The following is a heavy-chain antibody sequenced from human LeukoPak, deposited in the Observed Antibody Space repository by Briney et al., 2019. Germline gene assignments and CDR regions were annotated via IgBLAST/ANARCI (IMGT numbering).Heavy chain of an antibody. V-gene: IGHV1-69*13. CDR3: ARDVDSSMVTNWFDS. Sequence: PGASAKVSCKASGGTPSSYSSSWVRQAPGQRLEWLGRIIVIFGTPNYPQKSHGRVTITADESTSTVYMELSSLRSEDTAMYYCARDVDSSMVTNWFDSRGQGTLVTVSS. D-gene: IGHD5-18*01. CDR2: IIVIFGTP. J-gene: IGHJ5*01. CDR1: GGTPSSYS.